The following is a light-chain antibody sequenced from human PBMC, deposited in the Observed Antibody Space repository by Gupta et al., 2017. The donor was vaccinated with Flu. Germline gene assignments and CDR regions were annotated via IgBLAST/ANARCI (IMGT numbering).Light chain of an antibody. CDR1: TSNIENNP. J-gene: IGLJ1*01. V-gene: IGLV1-44*01. CDR3: AAWDDSLDSFV. Sequence: QSVLTQPPSASGTPGQRVTVSCSGSTSNIENNPVNWYRHLPGTAPKLLMFNNNQRPSVVPDRFSDSKSGTSASLAISGLQSEDEAAYYCAAWDDSLDSFVFGSGTKVTVL. CDR2: NNN.